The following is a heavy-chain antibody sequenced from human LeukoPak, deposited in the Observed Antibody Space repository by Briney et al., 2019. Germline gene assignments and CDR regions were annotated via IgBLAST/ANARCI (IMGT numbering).Heavy chain of an antibody. Sequence: GGSLRLSCAASGFIVNSNYMSWVRQAPGKGLEWVSVIYSGGSTYYADSVKGRFTISRDNSKSTLYLQMNSLRTEDTAVYYCARDLGYSGYDSPYYYYGMDVWGQGTTVTVSS. CDR1: GFIVNSNY. CDR2: IYSGGST. D-gene: IGHD5-12*01. CDR3: ARDLGYSGYDSPYYYYGMDV. J-gene: IGHJ6*02. V-gene: IGHV3-66*01.